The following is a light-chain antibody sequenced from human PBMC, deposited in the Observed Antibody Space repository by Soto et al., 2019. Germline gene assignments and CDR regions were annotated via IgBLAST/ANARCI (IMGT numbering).Light chain of an antibody. V-gene: IGKV3-20*01. CDR2: GAS. CDR3: QQFDTSPYT. CDR1: QSVSRY. J-gene: IGKJ2*01. Sequence: VLTQSPGTLSLSPGERATLSCRASQSVSRYLVWYQQKPGQAPRLLIYGASSRASGIPDRFSGSGSGTDFTLTINRLGPEDSAVYSCQQFDTSPYTFGQGTKREIK.